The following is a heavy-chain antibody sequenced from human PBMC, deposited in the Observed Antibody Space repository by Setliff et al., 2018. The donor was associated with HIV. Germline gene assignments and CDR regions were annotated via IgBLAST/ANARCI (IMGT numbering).Heavy chain of an antibody. Sequence: ASVKVSCKASGYTFTGYYMHWVRQAPGQGLEWMGWINPNSGGTNYAQKFQGWVTMTRDTSISTAYMELSRLRSDDTAVYYCARDNRSGWYYFDYWGQGTLVTVSS. CDR2: INPNSGGT. CDR1: GYTFTGYY. D-gene: IGHD6-19*01. J-gene: IGHJ4*02. V-gene: IGHV1-2*04. CDR3: ARDNRSGWYYFDY.